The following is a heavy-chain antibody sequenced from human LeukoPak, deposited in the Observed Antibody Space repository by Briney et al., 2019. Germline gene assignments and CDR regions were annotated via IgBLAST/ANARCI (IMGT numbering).Heavy chain of an antibody. CDR1: GFTFSGYS. J-gene: IGHJ4*02. V-gene: IGHV3-21*01. CDR2: ISSSSSYI. D-gene: IGHD3-9*01. Sequence: PGGSLGLSCAASGFTFSGYSMNWVRQAPGKGLEWVSSISSSSSYIYYADSVKGRFTISRDNAKNSLYLQMNSLRAEDTAVYYCARDRDYDILTGSLDYWGQGTLVTVSS. CDR3: ARDRDYDILTGSLDY.